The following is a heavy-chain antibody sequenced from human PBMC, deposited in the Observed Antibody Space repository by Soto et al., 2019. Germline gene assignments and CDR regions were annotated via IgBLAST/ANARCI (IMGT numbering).Heavy chain of an antibody. V-gene: IGHV4-61*01. CDR3: ASGGRGATILRFWQGWFDT. CDR2: IHDSVST. Sequence: SETLSLTCTVSGGSVSSGTYYWSWIRQPPGKGLEWIGYIHDSVSTNYNPSLKSRVTISVDTSKNHFSLRLTSVTAADTAVYYCASGGRGATILRFWQGWFDTWGQGTLVTVSS. D-gene: IGHD5-12*01. CDR1: GGSVSSGTYY. J-gene: IGHJ5*02.